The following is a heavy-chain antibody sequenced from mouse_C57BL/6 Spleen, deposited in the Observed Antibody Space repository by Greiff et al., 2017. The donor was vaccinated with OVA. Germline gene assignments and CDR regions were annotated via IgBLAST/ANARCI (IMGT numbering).Heavy chain of an antibody. D-gene: IGHD1-1*01. CDR3: ASLYYYGSSRYFDV. J-gene: IGHJ1*03. Sequence: EVKLMESGGGLVKPGGSLKLSCAASGFTFSSYAMSWVRQTPEKRLEWVATISDGGSYTYYPDNVKGRFTISRDNAKNNLYLQMSHLKSEDTAMYYCASLYYYGSSRYFDVWGTGTTVTVSS. CDR2: ISDGGSYT. CDR1: GFTFSSYA. V-gene: IGHV5-4*03.